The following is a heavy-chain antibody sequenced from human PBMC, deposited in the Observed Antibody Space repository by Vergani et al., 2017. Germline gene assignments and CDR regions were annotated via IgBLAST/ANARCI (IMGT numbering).Heavy chain of an antibody. CDR1: GFTFTNFA. Sequence: DVQLLESGGNLVQPGVSPRLSCAASGFTFTNFAMTWVRQAPGEGLEWVSGISGSGGFTYYADSVKGRFTISRDNSKTTMFLQMNNLRAEDTAVYYCAKDNVPGYYDSSGYCDYWGQGTLVTVSS. V-gene: IGHV3-23*01. D-gene: IGHD3-22*01. J-gene: IGHJ4*02. CDR2: ISGSGGFT. CDR3: AKDNVPGYYDSSGYCDY.